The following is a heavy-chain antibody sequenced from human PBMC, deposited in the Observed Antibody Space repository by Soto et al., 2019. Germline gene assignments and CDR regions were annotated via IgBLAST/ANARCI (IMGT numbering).Heavy chain of an antibody. CDR2: ISGSGGST. CDR3: AQDVLRRWELLPYYFDY. J-gene: IGHJ4*02. CDR1: GFTFSSYA. D-gene: IGHD1-26*01. Sequence: EVQLLESGGGLVQPGGSLRLSCAASGFTFSSYAMSWVRQAPGKGLEWVSAISGSGGSTYYADSVKGRFTMSRDNSKNTLYLQLIRLRAEDTDVYYCAQDVLRRWELLPYYFDYWGQGTLVPVSS. V-gene: IGHV3-23*01.